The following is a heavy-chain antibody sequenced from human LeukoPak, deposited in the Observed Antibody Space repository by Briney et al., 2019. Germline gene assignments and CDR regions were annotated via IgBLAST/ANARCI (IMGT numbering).Heavy chain of an antibody. CDR3: AKEMSYYDSSGYLAY. Sequence: GGSLRLSCAASGFTFSSYGMHWVRQAPGKGLEWVAVISYDGSNKYYADSVKGRFTISRDNSKNTPYLQMNSLRAEDTAVYYCAKEMSYYDSSGYLAYWGQGTLVTVSS. V-gene: IGHV3-30*18. D-gene: IGHD3-22*01. CDR2: ISYDGSNK. CDR1: GFTFSSYG. J-gene: IGHJ4*02.